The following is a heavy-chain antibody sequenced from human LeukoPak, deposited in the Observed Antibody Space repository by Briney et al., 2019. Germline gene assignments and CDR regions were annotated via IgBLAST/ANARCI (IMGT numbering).Heavy chain of an antibody. CDR3: AKGRFYDSSGYYLGWYFDL. V-gene: IGHV3-9*01. J-gene: IGHJ2*01. CDR2: ISWNSGSI. Sequence: GGSLRLSCAASGFTFDDYAMHWVRHAPGKGLEWVSGISWNSGSIGYADSVKGRFTISRDNAKNSLYLQMNSLRAEDTALYYCAKGRFYDSSGYYLGWYFDLWGRGTLVTVSS. CDR1: GFTFDDYA. D-gene: IGHD3-22*01.